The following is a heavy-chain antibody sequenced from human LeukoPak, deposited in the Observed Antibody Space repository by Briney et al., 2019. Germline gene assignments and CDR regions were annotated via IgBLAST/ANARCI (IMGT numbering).Heavy chain of an antibody. CDR2: IIPIFGTA. J-gene: IGHJ4*02. Sequence: SVKVSCKASGYTITNNYMHWVRQAPGQGLEWMGGIIPIFGTANYAQKFQGRVTLTADESTSTAYMELSSLRSEDTAVYYCARDLSGVTGYTYGRGIDYWGQGTLVAVSS. V-gene: IGHV1-69*13. D-gene: IGHD5-18*01. CDR3: ARDLSGVTGYTYGRGIDY. CDR1: GYTITNNY.